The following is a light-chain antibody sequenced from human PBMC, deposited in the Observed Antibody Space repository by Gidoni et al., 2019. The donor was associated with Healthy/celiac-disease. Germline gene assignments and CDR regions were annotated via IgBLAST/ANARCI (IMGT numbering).Light chain of an antibody. J-gene: IGLJ1*01. CDR2: KDS. Sequence: SYHLTQPPSVSVSPGQTARITCSGDALPKQYAYWYQQKPGQAPVLVIYKDSERPSGIPERFSGSSSGTTVTLTISGVQAEDEADYYCQSADSSGTYVFGTGTKVTVL. CDR3: QSADSSGTYV. V-gene: IGLV3-25*03. CDR1: ALPKQY.